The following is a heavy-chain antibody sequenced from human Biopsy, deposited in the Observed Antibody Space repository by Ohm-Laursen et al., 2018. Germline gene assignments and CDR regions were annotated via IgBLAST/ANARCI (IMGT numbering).Heavy chain of an antibody. CDR3: ARHPTGFWFDP. CDR2: TYNTETT. V-gene: IGHV4-39*01. Sequence: SDTLSLTCTVSGGSISSSTTYYWAWLRQPPGKGLEWIGSTYNTETTFYNPSLKSRVTISVDTSTNQFSLKVSSVTAAGTALYFCARHPTGFWFDPWGHGTLVTVSS. J-gene: IGHJ5*02. CDR1: GGSISSSTTYY.